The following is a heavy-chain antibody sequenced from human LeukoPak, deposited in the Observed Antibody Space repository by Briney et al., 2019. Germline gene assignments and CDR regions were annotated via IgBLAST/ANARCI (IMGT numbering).Heavy chain of an antibody. J-gene: IGHJ4*02. CDR3: AKGTDYGDYAYFDY. CDR1: GFTLDDYA. D-gene: IGHD4-17*01. CDR2: ISWNSGSI. Sequence: GGSLRLSCAASGFTLDDYAMHWVRQAPGKGLEWVSGISWNSGSIGYADSVKGRFTISRDNAKNSLYLQMNSLRAEDMALYYCAKGTDYGDYAYFDYWGQGTLVTVSS. V-gene: IGHV3-9*03.